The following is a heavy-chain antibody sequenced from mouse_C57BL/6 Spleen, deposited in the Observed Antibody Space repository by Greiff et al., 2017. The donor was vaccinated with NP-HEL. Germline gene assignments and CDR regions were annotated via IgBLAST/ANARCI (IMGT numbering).Heavy chain of an antibody. CDR3: ARLEMGY. CDR2: IDPSDSYT. CDR1: GYTFTSYW. Sequence: VKLQQPGAELVMPGASVKLSCKASGYTFTSYWMHWVKQRPGQGLEWIGEIDPSDSYTNYNQKFKGKSTLTVDKSSSTAYMQLSSLTSEDSAVYYCARLEMGYWGQGTTLTVSS. J-gene: IGHJ2*01. D-gene: IGHD2-3*01. V-gene: IGHV1-69*01.